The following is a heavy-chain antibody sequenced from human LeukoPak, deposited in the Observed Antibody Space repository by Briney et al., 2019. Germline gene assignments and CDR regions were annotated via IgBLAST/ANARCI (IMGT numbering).Heavy chain of an antibody. CDR1: GGSMRSYF. J-gene: IGHJ4*02. D-gene: IGHD6-13*01. CDR2: IYSSGNT. V-gene: IGHV4-4*07. Sequence: PSETLSLTCTVSGGSMRSYFWSWIRQPAGKGLEWIGRIYSSGNTNYNPSLKSRVTMSVDTSKNQFSLKLTSVTAADTAFYYCAREGPYSGRWHYFDYWGQGIPVTVSS. CDR3: AREGPYSGRWHYFDY.